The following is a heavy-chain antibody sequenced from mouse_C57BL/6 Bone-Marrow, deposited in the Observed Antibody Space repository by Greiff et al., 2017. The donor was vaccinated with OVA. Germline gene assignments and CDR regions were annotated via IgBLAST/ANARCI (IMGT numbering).Heavy chain of an antibody. CDR1: GYTFTSSG. Sequence: VQLQESGAELARPGASVKFSCKASGYTFTSSGISWLKQRPGKGLEWIGGIYPGVGNTYYNEKFKGKATLTADKSSSTAYMELRSLTSEDSAVYFCARPAYYSNLFAYWGQGTLVTVSA. V-gene: IGHV1-81*01. D-gene: IGHD2-5*01. CDR2: IYPGVGNT. J-gene: IGHJ3*01. CDR3: ARPAYYSNLFAY.